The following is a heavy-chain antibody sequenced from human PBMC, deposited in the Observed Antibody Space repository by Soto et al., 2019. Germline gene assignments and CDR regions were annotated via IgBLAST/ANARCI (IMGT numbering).Heavy chain of an antibody. Sequence: DVQLLESGGGLVQPEGSLRLSCAASGFTFSSYAMGWVRQGPGKGLEWVAVVSIGGSTHYADSVRGRSTISRDNSKNTLSLQMNGLTAEDTAVYFCAKRRGAGGHFDYWGQGALVPVSS. CDR3: AKRRGAGGHFDY. V-gene: IGHV3-23*01. CDR2: VSIGGST. CDR1: GFTFSSYA. D-gene: IGHD2-15*01. J-gene: IGHJ4*02.